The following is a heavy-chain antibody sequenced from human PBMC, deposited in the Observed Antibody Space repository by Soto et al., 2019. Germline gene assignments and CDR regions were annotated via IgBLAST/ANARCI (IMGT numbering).Heavy chain of an antibody. CDR2: ISSSGGST. D-gene: IGHD6-19*01. CDR3: AKGGAVAPNWFDP. V-gene: IGHV3-23*01. J-gene: IGHJ5*02. Sequence: GGSLRLSCAASGFTFSNYAMSWVRQAPGKGLEWVSSISSSGGSTYYADSVQGRFTISRDNSKNTLYPQMNSLRAEDTAVYYCAKGGAVAPNWFDPWGQGTLVTVSS. CDR1: GFTFSNYA.